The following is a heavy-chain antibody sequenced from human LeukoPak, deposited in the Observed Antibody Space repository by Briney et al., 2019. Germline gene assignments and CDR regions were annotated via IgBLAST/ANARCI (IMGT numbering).Heavy chain of an antibody. D-gene: IGHD2-15*01. V-gene: IGHV4-34*01. CDR3: ARGVARHWYFDL. Sequence: SGALFLTCAVYGGSLSGYYLSWIRQPPGEGLGWIGEINHSGSTNYNPSLKSRVTISVDTSKNQFSLKLSYVTAADTAVYYCARGVARHWYFDLWGRGTLVTVSS. CDR1: GGSLSGYY. J-gene: IGHJ2*01. CDR2: INHSGST.